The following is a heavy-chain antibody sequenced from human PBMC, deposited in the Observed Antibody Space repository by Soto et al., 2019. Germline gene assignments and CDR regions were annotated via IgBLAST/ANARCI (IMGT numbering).Heavy chain of an antibody. D-gene: IGHD1-1*01. CDR1: GFTFSRYG. J-gene: IGHJ4*02. CDR2: IWYDGSNK. Sequence: PGGSLRLSCAASGFTFSRYGMHWVRQAPGKGLEWVAVIWYDGSNKYYADSVKGRFTISRDNSKNTLYLQMNSLRAEDTAVYYCARDPVGVGWNDANFDYWGQGTLVTVSS. CDR3: ARDPVGVGWNDANFDY. V-gene: IGHV3-33*01.